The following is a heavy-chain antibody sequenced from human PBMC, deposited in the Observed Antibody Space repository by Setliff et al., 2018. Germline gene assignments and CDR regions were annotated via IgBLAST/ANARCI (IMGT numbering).Heavy chain of an antibody. CDR1: GGSISTHY. Sequence: ASETLSLTCTVSGGSISTHYWSWIRQPPGKGLEWIGYIFYSGNTNYNPSLKSRVAISVDSSKNQFFLKLSSVTAADTAVYYCAKGGTYRYFDFWGQGALVTVSS. V-gene: IGHV4-59*11. CDR3: AKGGTYRYFDF. J-gene: IGHJ4*02. CDR2: IFYSGNT. D-gene: IGHD1-1*01.